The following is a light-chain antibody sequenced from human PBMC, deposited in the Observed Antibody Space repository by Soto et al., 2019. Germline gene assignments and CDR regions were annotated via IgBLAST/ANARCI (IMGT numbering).Light chain of an antibody. CDR1: QSVSSN. V-gene: IGKV3-15*01. CDR2: GAS. CDR3: QQYNNWPPLT. Sequence: EIVMTQSPATLSVSPGERATLYCRASQSVSSNLAWYQQKPGQAPRLLIYGASTRATGIPARFSGSGSWTEFTLSINSLQSEDFAVYSCQQYNNWPPLTFGGGTKVEIK. J-gene: IGKJ4*01.